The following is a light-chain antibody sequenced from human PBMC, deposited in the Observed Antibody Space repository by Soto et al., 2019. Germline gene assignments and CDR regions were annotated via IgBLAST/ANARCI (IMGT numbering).Light chain of an antibody. J-gene: IGLJ2*01. Sequence: QSVLTQPPSASGTPGQRVTISCSGSSSNIGSNYVYWYRQLPGTAPKLLIYRNNQRPSGVPDRFSGSQSGTSASLAISGLRSEDEADYYCAAWDDSLSGVVFGGGTKLTVL. CDR2: RNN. CDR1: SSNIGSNY. V-gene: IGLV1-47*01. CDR3: AAWDDSLSGVV.